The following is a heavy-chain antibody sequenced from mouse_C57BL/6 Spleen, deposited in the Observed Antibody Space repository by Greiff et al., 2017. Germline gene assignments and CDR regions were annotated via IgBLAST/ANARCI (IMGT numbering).Heavy chain of an antibody. CDR1: GYTFTSYW. Sequence: QVQLQQPGAELVKPGASVKLSCKASGYTFTSYWMQWVKQRPGQGLEWIGEIDPSDSYTNYNQKFKGKATLTVDTSSRTAYMQLSSLTSEDSAVYYCARRDLDYWGQGTSGTVSS. J-gene: IGHJ4*01. CDR2: IDPSDSYT. CDR3: ARRDLDY. V-gene: IGHV1-50*01.